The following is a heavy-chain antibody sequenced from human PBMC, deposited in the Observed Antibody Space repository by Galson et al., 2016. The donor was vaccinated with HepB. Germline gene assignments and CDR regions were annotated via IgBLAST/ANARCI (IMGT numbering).Heavy chain of an antibody. V-gene: IGHV4-59*11. D-gene: IGHD6-19*01. J-gene: IGHJ4*02. Sequence: ETLSLTCTVSGGSISSHYWSWIRQPPGKGLEWIGYIYNSGSTNYNPSLKSRVTISVDKSKNQFSLKLRSVTAADTAVYYCARIDSSGWYPLDYWGQGTLVTVSS. CDR3: ARIDSSGWYPLDY. CDR1: GGSISSHY. CDR2: IYNSGST.